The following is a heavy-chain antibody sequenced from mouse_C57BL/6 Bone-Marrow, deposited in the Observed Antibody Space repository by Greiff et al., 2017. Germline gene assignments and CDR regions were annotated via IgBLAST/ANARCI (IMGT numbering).Heavy chain of an antibody. J-gene: IGHJ1*03. CDR3: ARHSSMVAYWYFDV. V-gene: IGHV5-6*01. D-gene: IGHD2-2*01. CDR2: ISSGGSYT. CDR1: GFTFSSYG. Sequence: EVQRVESGGDLVKPGGSLKLSCAASGFTFSSYGMSWVRQTPDKRLEWVATISSGGSYTYYPDSVKGRFTISRDNAKNTLYLQMSSLKSEDTAMYYCARHSSMVAYWYFDVWGTGTTVTVSS.